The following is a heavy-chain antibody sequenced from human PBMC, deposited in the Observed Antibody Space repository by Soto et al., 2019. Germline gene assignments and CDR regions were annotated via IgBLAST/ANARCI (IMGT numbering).Heavy chain of an antibody. D-gene: IGHD1-1*01. Sequence: SETLSLTCTLSGGSVRAPDWWNWVRQSPDKGLEWIAEVHISGHSNYNPSLRSRVSVSIDSSKNQFYLNLNSVTAADTAIYYCARVRQGCSANNCYFDPWGQGTQVTVPS. J-gene: IGHJ5*01. V-gene: IGHV4-4*02. CDR2: VHISGHS. CDR1: GGSVRAPDW. CDR3: ARVRQGCSANNCYFDP.